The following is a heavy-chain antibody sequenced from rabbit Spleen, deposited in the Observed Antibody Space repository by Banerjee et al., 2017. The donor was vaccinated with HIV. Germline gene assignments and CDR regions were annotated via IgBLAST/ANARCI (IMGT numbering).Heavy chain of an antibody. Sequence: QEQLVESGGGLVKPGASLTLTCKASGFSLTNNYVMCWVRQAPGKGLEWIACMNSKNGGTVYATWAKGRFTISKASSTTLSLQMTSLTAADTATYFCARDAGTGDYIDVYFSLWGPGTLVTVS. CDR3: ARDAGTGDYIDVYFSL. CDR1: GFSLTNNYV. J-gene: IGHJ4*01. CDR2: MNSKNGGT. V-gene: IGHV1S45*01. D-gene: IGHD8-1*01.